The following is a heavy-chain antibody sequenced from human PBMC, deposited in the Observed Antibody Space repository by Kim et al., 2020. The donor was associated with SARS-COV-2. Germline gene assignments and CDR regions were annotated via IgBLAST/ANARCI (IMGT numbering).Heavy chain of an antibody. D-gene: IGHD3-10*01. V-gene: IGHV1-69*13. Sequence: SVKVSCKASGGTFSSYAISWVRQAPGQGLEWMGGIISIFGTANYAQKFQGRVTITADESTSTAYMELSSLRSEDTAVYYCARVGYYGSGSYYPFYYCGQGTLVTVSS. CDR3: ARVGYYGSGSYYPFYY. J-gene: IGHJ4*02. CDR2: IISIFGTA. CDR1: GGTFSSYA.